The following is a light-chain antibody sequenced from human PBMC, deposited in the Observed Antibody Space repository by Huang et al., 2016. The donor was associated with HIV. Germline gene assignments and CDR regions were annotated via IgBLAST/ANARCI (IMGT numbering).Light chain of an antibody. Sequence: EIVLTQSPATLSLSPGERATLSCRASQSISHYLAWYQQKPGQAPRLLIYDASNRATGIPARFSGSWSVTDFTLTISSLEPEDFAVYYCQQRTRTFGGGTKVEIK. CDR2: DAS. CDR3: QQRTRT. V-gene: IGKV3-11*01. CDR1: QSISHY. J-gene: IGKJ4*01.